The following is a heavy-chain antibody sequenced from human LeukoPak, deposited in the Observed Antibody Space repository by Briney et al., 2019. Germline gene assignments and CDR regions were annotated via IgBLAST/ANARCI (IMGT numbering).Heavy chain of an antibody. CDR3: AKDFGSYYDSSGQGFDY. J-gene: IGHJ4*02. CDR2: IKEDGSVK. D-gene: IGHD3-22*01. V-gene: IGHV3-7*03. Sequence: GGSLRLSCTASGFTFSTHWMTWVRQPPGKGLEWVANIKEDGSVKYYVDSVKGRFTISRDNAKNSLYLQMNSLRAEDTALYYCAKDFGSYYDSSGQGFDYWGQGTLVTVSS. CDR1: GFTFSTHW.